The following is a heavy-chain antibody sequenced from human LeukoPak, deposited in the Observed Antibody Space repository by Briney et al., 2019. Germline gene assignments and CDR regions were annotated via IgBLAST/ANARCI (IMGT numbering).Heavy chain of an antibody. CDR2: IRYDGSNK. J-gene: IGHJ6*03. Sequence: GGSLRLSCAASGFTFSSYGMHWVRQAPGKGLEWVAFIRYDGSNKYYADSVKGRFTISRDNSKNTLYLQMNSLRAEDTAVYYCAKDYALWGSGYYYYYMDVWGKGTTVTVSS. V-gene: IGHV3-30*02. D-gene: IGHD7-27*01. CDR1: GFTFSSYG. CDR3: AKDYALWGSGYYYYYMDV.